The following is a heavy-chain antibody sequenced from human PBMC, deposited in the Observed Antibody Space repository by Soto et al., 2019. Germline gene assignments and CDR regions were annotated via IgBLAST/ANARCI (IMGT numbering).Heavy chain of an antibody. D-gene: IGHD3-10*01. V-gene: IGHV3-23*01. J-gene: IGHJ6*02. CDR1: GFTFRSYA. CDR3: ALDGSGSSYHSSYYYYGMDV. CDR2: ISGSGGST. Sequence: PGGSLRLSCAASGFTFRSYAMSLVRQAPGKWLECVSAISGSGGSTYYAYSVKGRFTISRDNSNNTLYLQMNSLRAEDTAVYYCALDGSGSSYHSSYYYYGMDVWGQGNKVTVSS.